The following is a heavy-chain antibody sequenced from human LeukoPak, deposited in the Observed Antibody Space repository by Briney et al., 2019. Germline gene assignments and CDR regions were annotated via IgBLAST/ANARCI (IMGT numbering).Heavy chain of an antibody. D-gene: IGHD3-3*01. CDR3: ARHFRGREWLLFDY. V-gene: IGHV4-59*08. J-gene: IGHJ4*02. CDR1: GGSISSYY. CDR2: IYYSGST. Sequence: SETLSLTCTVSGGSISSYYWSWIRQPPGKGLEWIGYIYYSGSTNYNPSLKSRVTISVDTSKNQFSLKLSSVTAADTAVYYCARHFRGREWLLFDYWGQGTLVTVSS.